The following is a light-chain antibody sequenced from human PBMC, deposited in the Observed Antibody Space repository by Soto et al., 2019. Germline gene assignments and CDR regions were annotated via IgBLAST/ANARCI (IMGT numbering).Light chain of an antibody. CDR3: QQSDNLPLT. J-gene: IGKJ4*01. Sequence: DIQMTQSPSSLSASVGDRVTITCQASQDISNYLNWYQQKPGKAPSLLIYGASTLEAGVPSRFSGGGSGTDFTFTISSVQPEDIATYYCQQSDNLPLTFGGGTTVEIK. CDR1: QDISNY. V-gene: IGKV1-33*01. CDR2: GAS.